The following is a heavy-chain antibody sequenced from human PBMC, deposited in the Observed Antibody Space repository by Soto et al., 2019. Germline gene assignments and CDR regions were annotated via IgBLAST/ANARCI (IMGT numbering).Heavy chain of an antibody. V-gene: IGHV1-69*06. Sequence: QVQLVQSGAEVKKPGSSVKVSCKASGGTFSSYAISWVRQAPGQGLEWMGGIIPIFGTANYAQKFQGRVTITADKSTCTAYMELSSLRSEDTAVYYCARGLYSYGRYYYYYYGMDVWGQGTTVTVSS. CDR3: ARGLYSYGRYYYYYYGMDV. J-gene: IGHJ6*02. CDR2: IIPIFGTA. D-gene: IGHD5-18*01. CDR1: GGTFSSYA.